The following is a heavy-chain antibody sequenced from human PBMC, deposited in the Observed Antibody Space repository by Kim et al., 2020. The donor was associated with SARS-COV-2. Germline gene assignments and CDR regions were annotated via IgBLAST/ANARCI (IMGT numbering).Heavy chain of an antibody. CDR3: ARDRYYDILTGGMDV. V-gene: IGHV4-39*07. CDR1: GGSISSSSYY. J-gene: IGHJ6*02. D-gene: IGHD3-9*01. CDR2: IYYSGST. Sequence: SETLSLTCTVSGGSISSSSYYWGWIRQPPGKGLEWIGSIYYSGSTYYNPSLKSRVTISVDTSKNQFSLKLSSVTAADTAVYYCARDRYYDILTGGMDVWGQGTTVTVSS.